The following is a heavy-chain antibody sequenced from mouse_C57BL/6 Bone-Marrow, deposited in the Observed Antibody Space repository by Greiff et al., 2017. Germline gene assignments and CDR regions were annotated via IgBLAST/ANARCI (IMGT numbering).Heavy chain of an antibody. CDR2: ISSGGSYT. Sequence: EVKLVESGGDLVKPGGSLKLSCAASGFTFSSYGMSWVRQTPDKRLEWVATISSGGSYTYYPDSVTGRFTISRDNAKNTLYLQMSSLKSEDTAMYYCARHRDYYGSRHYYAMDYWGQGTSVTVSS. CDR3: ARHRDYYGSRHYYAMDY. V-gene: IGHV5-6*01. D-gene: IGHD1-1*01. CDR1: GFTFSSYG. J-gene: IGHJ4*01.